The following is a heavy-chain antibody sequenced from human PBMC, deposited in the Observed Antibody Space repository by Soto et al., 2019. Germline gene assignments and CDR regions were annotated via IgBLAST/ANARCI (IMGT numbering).Heavy chain of an antibody. V-gene: IGHV3-30*18. D-gene: IGHD3-9*01. CDR2: ISYDGSNK. J-gene: IGHJ6*02. CDR3: AKSRTYYDILTGGMDV. CDR1: GFTFSSYG. Sequence: QVQLVESGGGVVQPGRSLRLSCAASGFTFSSYGMHWVRQAPGKGLEWVAVISYDGSNKYYADSVKGRFTNSRDNSKNTLYLQMNSLRAEDTAVYYCAKSRTYYDILTGGMDVWGQGTTVTVSS.